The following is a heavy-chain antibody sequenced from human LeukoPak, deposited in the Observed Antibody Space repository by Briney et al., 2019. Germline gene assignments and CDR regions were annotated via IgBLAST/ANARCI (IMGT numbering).Heavy chain of an antibody. CDR1: GFTLSTNA. J-gene: IGHJ4*02. CDR2: ISGSGAST. D-gene: IGHD3-3*01. V-gene: IGHV3-23*01. CDR3: AKDQDFWSGYEDY. Sequence: GGSLRLSCLTSGFTLSTNAMSWVRQAPGKGLEWISGISGSGASTYYADSVKGRFTISRDDSRNTLYLQMNSLRGDGTAVYYCAKDQDFWSGYEDYWGQGTLVTVSS.